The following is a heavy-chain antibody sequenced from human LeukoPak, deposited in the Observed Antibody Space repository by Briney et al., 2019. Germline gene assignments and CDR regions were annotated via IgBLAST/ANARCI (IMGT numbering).Heavy chain of an antibody. CDR2: ISSSSSYI. J-gene: IGHJ4*02. Sequence: GGSLRLSCAASGFTFSSYWMHWVRQAPGKGLVWVSSISSSSSYIYYADSVKGRFTISRDNAKNSLYLQMNSLRAEDTAVYYCARGGGYSSGWSDYWGQGTLVTVSS. V-gene: IGHV3-21*01. D-gene: IGHD6-19*01. CDR1: GFTFSSYW. CDR3: ARGGGYSSGWSDY.